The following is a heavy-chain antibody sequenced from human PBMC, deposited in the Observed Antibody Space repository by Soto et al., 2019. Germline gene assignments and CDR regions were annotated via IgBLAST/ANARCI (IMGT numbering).Heavy chain of an antibody. J-gene: IGHJ4*02. Sequence: EVQLVESGGGLVKPGGSLRLSCAASGFTFSNAWMNWVRQAPGKGLEWVGRIKSKTDGWTTDYAAPVKGRFTISRDDSKNTLYLQMNSLKTEDTAVYYCTSLGTYYYGSGSYLVDYWGQGTLVTVSS. CDR3: TSLGTYYYGSGSYLVDY. V-gene: IGHV3-15*07. D-gene: IGHD3-10*01. CDR1: GFTFSNAW. CDR2: IKSKTDGWTT.